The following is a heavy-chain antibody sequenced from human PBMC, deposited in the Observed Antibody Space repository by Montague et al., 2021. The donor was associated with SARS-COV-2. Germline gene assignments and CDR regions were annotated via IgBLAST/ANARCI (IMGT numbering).Heavy chain of an antibody. CDR3: ARGKGRSPDAFDI. CDR2: IYYRGNP. V-gene: IGHV4-59*01. D-gene: IGHD2-15*01. Sequence: SETLSLTCTVSGGSISTYYWSWIRQSPGKGLEWIGYIYYRGNPNXNPSLTSRLSMSVDTSKNQFSLELSSVTAADTAVFFCARGKGRSPDAFDIWGQGITVTVSS. CDR1: GGSISTYY. J-gene: IGHJ3*02.